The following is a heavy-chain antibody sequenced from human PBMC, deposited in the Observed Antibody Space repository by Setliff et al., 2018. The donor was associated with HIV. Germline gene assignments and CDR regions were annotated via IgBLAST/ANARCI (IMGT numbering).Heavy chain of an antibody. CDR1: GGSLGSGYYC. Sequence: SETLSLTCSVSGGSLGSGYYCWDWIRQPPGKGLEWIGSIFYSGNTFYNSSLKSRVTISVDTSKNQFSLNLTSVTAADTAVYYCAREGGRQQPLDYWGQGRLVTVS. CDR3: AREGGRQQPLDY. CDR2: IFYSGNT. D-gene: IGHD6-13*01. J-gene: IGHJ4*02. V-gene: IGHV4-39*07.